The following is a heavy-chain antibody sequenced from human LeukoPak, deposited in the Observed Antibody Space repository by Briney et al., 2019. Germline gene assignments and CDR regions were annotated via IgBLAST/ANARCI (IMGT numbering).Heavy chain of an antibody. Sequence: GGSLRLSCAASGFTFKTHAMSWVRQAPGKGLEWVSRIDDSGVIRSYADSVKGRFTISRDNSKMTLTLQMNSLRAEDTAVYYCARCGSDYDGGAFDIWGQGTVVTVSS. CDR1: GFTFKTHA. D-gene: IGHD2-21*02. J-gene: IGHJ3*02. V-gene: IGHV3-23*01. CDR2: IDDSGVIR. CDR3: ARCGSDYDGGAFDI.